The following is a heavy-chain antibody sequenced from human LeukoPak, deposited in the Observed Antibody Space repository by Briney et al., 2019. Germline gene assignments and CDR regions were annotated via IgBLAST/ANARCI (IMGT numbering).Heavy chain of an antibody. CDR2: IYYSGST. Sequence: PSETLSLTCTVSGGSISSSSYYWGWIRQPPGKGLEWIGSIYYSGSTYYNPSLKSRVTISVDTSKNQFSLKLSSVTAADTAVYYCARHRGYSSSNFDYWGQGTLVTVSS. CDR3: ARHRGYSSSNFDY. D-gene: IGHD6-19*01. CDR1: GGSISSSSYY. V-gene: IGHV4-39*01. J-gene: IGHJ4*02.